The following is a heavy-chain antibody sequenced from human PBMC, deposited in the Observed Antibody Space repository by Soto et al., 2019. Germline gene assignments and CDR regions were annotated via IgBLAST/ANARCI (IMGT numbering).Heavy chain of an antibody. CDR3: AKDIFGVDGRDLQI. CDR1: GFTFSNYD. CDR2: VSIRGAST. Sequence: SGGSLRLSCAASGFTFSNYDMSWVRQAPGEGLEWVSSVSIRGASTFYTDSVKGRFTVSRDDSKNTLFLQMNILRAEDTAMYYWAKDIFGVDGRDLQIWGQGTMVTVSS. V-gene: IGHV3-23*01. J-gene: IGHJ3*02. D-gene: IGHD3-3*01.